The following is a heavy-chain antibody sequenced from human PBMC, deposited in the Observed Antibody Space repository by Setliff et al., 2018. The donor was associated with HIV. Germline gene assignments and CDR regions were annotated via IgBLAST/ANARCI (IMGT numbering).Heavy chain of an antibody. V-gene: IGHV4-4*02. CDR3: ARESTDSSGYYRGYFDY. D-gene: IGHD6-19*01. CDR2: VFHSGST. Sequence: SETLSLTCVVSRASIRSDNWWAWVRRPPGKGLEWIGEVFHSGSTNYNPSLKSRVTISVDTSKNQFSLKLSSVTAADTAVYYCARESTDSSGYYRGYFDYWGQGTLVTVSS. CDR1: RASIRSDNW. J-gene: IGHJ4*02.